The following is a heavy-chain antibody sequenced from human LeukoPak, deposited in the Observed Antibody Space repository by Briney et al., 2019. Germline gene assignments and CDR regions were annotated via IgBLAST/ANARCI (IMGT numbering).Heavy chain of an antibody. CDR1: GFTVSSNY. CDR3: ARNNGMDV. V-gene: IGHV3-7*03. Sequence: GGSLRPSCAASGFTVSSNYMTWVRQVPGRGPEWVANVNRDGSETYYLDSVKGRFTISKDSAKNSLYLQMNSLRAEDTALYHCARNNGMDVWGQGTTVIVSS. J-gene: IGHJ6*02. CDR2: VNRDGSET.